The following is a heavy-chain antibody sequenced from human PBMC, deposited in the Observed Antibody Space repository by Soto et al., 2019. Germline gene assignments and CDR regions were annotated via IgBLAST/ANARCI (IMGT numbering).Heavy chain of an antibody. CDR3: AKRTSVPGGHLHDY. CDR1: GFTFSNYA. CDR2: ISENGGST. D-gene: IGHD4-17*01. Sequence: QAGGSLRLSXAASGFTFSNYAMTWVRKAPGKGLEWVSAISENGGSTYYADSVKGRFTISRDNSKSALSLQMNSLRAEDTAVHYCAKRTSVPGGHLHDYWGHGTLVTVSS. V-gene: IGHV3-23*01. J-gene: IGHJ4*01.